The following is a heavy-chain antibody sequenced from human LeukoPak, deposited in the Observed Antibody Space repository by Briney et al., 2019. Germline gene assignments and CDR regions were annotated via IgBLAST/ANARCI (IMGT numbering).Heavy chain of an antibody. CDR2: ISYDGSNK. D-gene: IGHD1-14*01. Sequence: GRSLRLSCAASGFTFSSYAMHWVRQAPGKGLEWVAVISYDGSNKYYADSVKGRFTISRDNSKNTLYLQMNSLRAEDTAVYYCADVSGTAASGAALDCWGQGTLVTVSS. V-gene: IGHV3-30-3*01. J-gene: IGHJ4*02. CDR1: GFTFSSYA. CDR3: ADVSGTAASGAALDC.